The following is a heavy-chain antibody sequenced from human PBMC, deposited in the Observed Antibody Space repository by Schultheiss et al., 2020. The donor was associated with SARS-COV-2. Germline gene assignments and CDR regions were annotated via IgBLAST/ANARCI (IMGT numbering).Heavy chain of an antibody. CDR3: ARGESTSLYSYGYGGSWWNLGYYGMDV. V-gene: IGHV4-39*07. Sequence: SETLSLTCTVSGGSISSTSDYWGWIRQPPGKGLEWIGEINHSGSTNYNPSLKSRVTISVDTSKNQFSLKLSSVTAADTAVYYCARGESTSLYSYGYGGSWWNLGYYGMDVWGQGTTVTVSS. D-gene: IGHD5-18*01. CDR2: INHSGST. CDR1: GGSISSTSDY. J-gene: IGHJ6*02.